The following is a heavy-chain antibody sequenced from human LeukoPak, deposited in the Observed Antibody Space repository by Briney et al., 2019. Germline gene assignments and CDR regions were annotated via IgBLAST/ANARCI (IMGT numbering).Heavy chain of an antibody. J-gene: IGHJ4*02. CDR1: GGSISRGGYS. CDR2: IYHSGSA. D-gene: IGHD3-22*01. Sequence: SETLIINCAGSGGSISRGGYSWSWICKPPGVGLRWIGYIYHSGSAYYNPSLKSRVSISVDRSKNQFSLKLSSVTAADTAVYYCARGADSSGYYVDYWGQGTLVTVSS. V-gene: IGHV4-30-2*01. CDR3: ARGADSSGYYVDY.